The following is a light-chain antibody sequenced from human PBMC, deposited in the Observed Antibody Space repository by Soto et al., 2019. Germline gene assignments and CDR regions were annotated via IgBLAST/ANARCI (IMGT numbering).Light chain of an antibody. V-gene: IGLV2-14*03. J-gene: IGLJ1*01. CDR1: SSDIGGYDY. CDR3: SSYRSSSVPYV. CDR2: DVT. Sequence: QSALTQPASVSVSPRQSITISCTGTSSDIGGYDYVSWDQQHPGKAPKLMIFDVTNQPSGVSSRFSGSNSSNTASRTISWLQAEVQADYYCSSYRSSSVPYVFGTGTKVTVL.